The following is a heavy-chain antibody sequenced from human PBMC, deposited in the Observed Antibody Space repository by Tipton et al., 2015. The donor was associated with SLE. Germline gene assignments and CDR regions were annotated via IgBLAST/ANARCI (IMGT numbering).Heavy chain of an antibody. D-gene: IGHD1-1*01. CDR2: IYYSGST. CDR3: ARGHQGERTVGY. CDR1: GGSISSYY. Sequence: LRLSCTVSGGSISSYYWSWIRQPPGKGLEWIGYIYYSGSTNYNPSLKSRVTISVDTSKNQFSLKLSSVTAADTAVYYCARGHQGERTVGYWGQGTLVTVSS. J-gene: IGHJ4*02. V-gene: IGHV4-59*12.